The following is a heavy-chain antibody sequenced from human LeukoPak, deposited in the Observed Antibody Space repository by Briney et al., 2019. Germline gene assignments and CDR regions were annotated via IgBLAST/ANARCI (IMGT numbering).Heavy chain of an antibody. Sequence: ESLKISCKGSGYSFTSYWIGWVRQMPGKGLEWMGIIYPGDSDTRYSPSFQGQVTISADKSISTAYLQWSSLKASDTAMYYCARRGYSYGPVGYYYYMDVWGKGTTVTVSS. CDR2: IYPGDSDT. V-gene: IGHV5-51*01. CDR3: ARRGYSYGPVGYYYYMDV. CDR1: GYSFTSYW. J-gene: IGHJ6*03. D-gene: IGHD5-18*01.